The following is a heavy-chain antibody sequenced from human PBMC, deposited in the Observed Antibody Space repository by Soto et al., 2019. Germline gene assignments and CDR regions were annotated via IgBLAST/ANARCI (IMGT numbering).Heavy chain of an antibody. V-gene: IGHV4-38-2*02. D-gene: IGHD2-2*01. CDR1: GYFISSGYY. CDR2: MFHSGST. CDR3: ARGHIVVVSTVEWFDP. Sequence: SETLSLTCTVSGYFISSGYYWGWIRQPPGKGLEWIGSMFHSGSTHYNPSLKSRVTMSLDTSKNQFSLRLSSVTASDTAVYYCARGHIVVVSTVEWFDPWGQGTLVTVSS. J-gene: IGHJ5*02.